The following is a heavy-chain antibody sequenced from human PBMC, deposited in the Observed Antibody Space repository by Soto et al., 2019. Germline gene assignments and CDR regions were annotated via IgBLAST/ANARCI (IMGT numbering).Heavy chain of an antibody. CDR3: ARYPDQQLVDGDYYYGMDV. J-gene: IGHJ6*02. D-gene: IGHD6-13*01. Sequence: QVQLVQSGAEVKKPGSSVKVSCKASGGTFSSYAISWVRQAPGQGLEWMGGIIPIFGTANYAQKFQGRVTITADDSTSTAYMGRSRLSSEDTAVYYCARYPDQQLVDGDYYYGMDVWGQGTTVTVSS. CDR2: IIPIFGTA. V-gene: IGHV1-69*01. CDR1: GGTFSSYA.